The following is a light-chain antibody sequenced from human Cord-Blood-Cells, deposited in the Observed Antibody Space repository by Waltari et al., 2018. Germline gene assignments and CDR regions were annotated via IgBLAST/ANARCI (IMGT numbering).Light chain of an antibody. V-gene: IGKV3-15*01. J-gene: IGKJ2*01. CDR1: QSVSSN. Sequence: EIVMTQSPATLSVSPGERATLSCRPSQSVSSNLAWYQQKPGQAPSLLIYGASTRATGIPARVSGSGSGTEFTLTISSLQSEDFAVYYCQQYNNWPPYTFGQGTKLEIK. CDR3: QQYNNWPPYT. CDR2: GAS.